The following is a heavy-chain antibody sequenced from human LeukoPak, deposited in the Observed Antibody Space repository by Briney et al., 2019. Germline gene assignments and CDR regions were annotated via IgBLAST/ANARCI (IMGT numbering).Heavy chain of an antibody. CDR3: AREYEGSDY. D-gene: IGHD3-3*01. V-gene: IGHV4-61*02. CDR1: GGSISSGSYY. J-gene: IGHJ4*02. Sequence: PSQTLSLTCTVSGGSISSGSYYWSWIRQPAGKGLEWIGRIYTSGSTNYNPSLKSRVTISVDTSKNQFSLKLSSVTAADTAVYYCAREYEGSDYWGQGTLVTVSS. CDR2: IYTSGST.